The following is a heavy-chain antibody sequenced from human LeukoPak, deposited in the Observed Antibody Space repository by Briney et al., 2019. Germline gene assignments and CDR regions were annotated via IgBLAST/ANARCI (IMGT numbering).Heavy chain of an antibody. Sequence: PSETLSLTCTVSGGSISSSSYYWGWIRQPPGKGLEWIGSIYYSGSTYYNPSLKSRVTISVDTSKNQFSLKLSSVTAADTAVYYCARHRDPYYDILTGGEGWFDPWGQGTLVTVSS. J-gene: IGHJ5*02. CDR2: IYYSGST. CDR3: ARHRDPYYDILTGGEGWFDP. CDR1: GGSISSSSYY. D-gene: IGHD3-9*01. V-gene: IGHV4-39*01.